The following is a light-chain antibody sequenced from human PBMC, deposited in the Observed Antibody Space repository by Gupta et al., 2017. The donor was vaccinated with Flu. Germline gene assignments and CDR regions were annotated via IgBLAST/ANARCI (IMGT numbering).Light chain of an antibody. CDR3: QHKNNWPWT. CDR1: QSVSSN. J-gene: IGKJ1*01. Sequence: EIVMTQSPATLSVSPGERATLTCRASQSVSSNLAWYQQKPGQAPRLLIYGASTRATGIPARFSGSGSGTEFTLTISSLQSEDVAVYYCQHKNNWPWTFGQGTKVEIK. CDR2: GAS. V-gene: IGKV3-15*01.